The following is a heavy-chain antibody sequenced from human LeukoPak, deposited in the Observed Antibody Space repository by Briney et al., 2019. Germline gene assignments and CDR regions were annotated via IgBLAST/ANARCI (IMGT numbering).Heavy chain of an antibody. CDR2: ISGNGGST. J-gene: IGHJ4*02. Sequence: GGSLRLSCAASGFTFRTYAMNWVRQAPGKGLEWVSTISGNGGSTYYADSVRGRFTISRDNSKSTLYLQMNSLRAEDTAVYYGARDPGYAVYYFDYWGQGTLVTVSS. V-gene: IGHV3-23*01. CDR1: GFTFRTYA. D-gene: IGHD1-1*01. CDR3: ARDPGYAVYYFDY.